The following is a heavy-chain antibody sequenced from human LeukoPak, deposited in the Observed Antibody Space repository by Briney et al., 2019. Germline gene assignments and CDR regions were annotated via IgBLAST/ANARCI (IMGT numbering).Heavy chain of an antibody. CDR2: ISAYNGNT. J-gene: IGHJ4*02. CDR3: ARDGRSRWSWNFDF. D-gene: IGHD6-13*01. Sequence: ASVKVSCKASGYTFTSYGISWVRQAPGQGLEWMGWISAYNGNTNHAQKVQDRVTMTPDTSTSTAYMELKSLRSDDTAVYYCARDGRSRWSWNFDFWGQGTLVTVSS. CDR1: GYTFTSYG. V-gene: IGHV1-18*01.